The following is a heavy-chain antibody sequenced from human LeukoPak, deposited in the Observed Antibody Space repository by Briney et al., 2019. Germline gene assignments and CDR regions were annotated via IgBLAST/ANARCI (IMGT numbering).Heavy chain of an antibody. CDR3: ARSRVSMHFGDY. V-gene: IGHV5-51*01. CDR2: IYPGDSDT. CDR1: GYSFTNYW. J-gene: IGHJ4*02. Sequence: RGESLKISCKGSGYSFTNYWIAWVRQMPGKGLEWMGTIYPGDSDTKYSPSFRGQVIISADKSTTTAYLQWNSLKASDTAMYYCARSRVSMHFGDYWGQGSLVTVSS. D-gene: IGHD2-21*01.